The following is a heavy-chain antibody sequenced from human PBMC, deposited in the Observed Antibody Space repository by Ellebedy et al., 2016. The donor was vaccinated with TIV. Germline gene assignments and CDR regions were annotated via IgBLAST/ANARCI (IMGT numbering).Heavy chain of an antibody. V-gene: IGHV3-33*03. CDR1: GLTFRNHS. CDR3: AAERDDFHRQPLDN. D-gene: IGHD2-2*01. Sequence: GGSLRLSCAASGLTFRNHSIHWVRQAPGKGLEWVTLLGFDGGGKYYADSVKGRFTISRDNSSNTVFLQLNSLRAEDTARYYCAAERDDFHRQPLDNWGQGTLVTVSS. J-gene: IGHJ4*02. CDR2: LGFDGGGK.